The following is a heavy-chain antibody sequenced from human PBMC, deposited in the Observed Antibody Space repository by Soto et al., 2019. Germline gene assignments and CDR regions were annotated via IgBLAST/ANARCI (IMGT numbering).Heavy chain of an antibody. CDR1: GFTFSSYS. V-gene: IGHV3-21*01. J-gene: IGHJ5*02. D-gene: IGHD2-2*01. CDR2: ISSSSSYI. Sequence: GGSLRLSCAASGFTFSSYSMNWVRQAPGKGLEWVSSISSSSSYIYYADSVKGRFTISRDNAKNSLYLQMNSLRAEDTAVYYCARDHIVVVPAAPSEFDPWGQGTLVTVSS. CDR3: ARDHIVVVPAAPSEFDP.